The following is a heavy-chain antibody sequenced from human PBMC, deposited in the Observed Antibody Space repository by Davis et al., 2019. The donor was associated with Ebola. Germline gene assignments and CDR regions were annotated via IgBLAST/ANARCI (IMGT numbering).Heavy chain of an antibody. D-gene: IGHD6-19*01. CDR3: ARASRYTSGWYFVDY. V-gene: IGHV4-39*07. CDR2: IYYSGIT. J-gene: IGHJ4*02. Sequence: SETLSLTCTVSGGSIISSSSYWGWIRQPPRKGLEWIGSIYYSGITYYNPSLKSRVTISVDTSKKQFSLKLSSVTAADTALYYCARASRYTSGWYFVDYWGQGTLVTVSS. CDR1: GGSIISSSSY.